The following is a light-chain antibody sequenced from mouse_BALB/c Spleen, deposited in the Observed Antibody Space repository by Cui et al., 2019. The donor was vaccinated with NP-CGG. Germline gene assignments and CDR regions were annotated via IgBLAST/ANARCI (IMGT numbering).Light chain of an antibody. CDR2: GTH. V-gene: IGLV1*01. Sequence: QDVVTQESALTTSPGETVTPTCRSSTGAVTTSNYANWVQEKPDHLFTGLIGGTHNRAPGVPARFSGSLIGDKAALTITGAQTEDEAIYFCSLWYSNHWVFGGGTKLTVL. CDR3: SLWYSNHWV. J-gene: IGLJ1*01. CDR1: TGAVTTSNY.